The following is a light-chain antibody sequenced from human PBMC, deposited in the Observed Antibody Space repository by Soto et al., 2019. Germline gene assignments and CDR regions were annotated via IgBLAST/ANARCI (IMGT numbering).Light chain of an antibody. V-gene: IGKV3-20*01. CDR1: QSISSSF. CDR2: GAS. Sequence: EFVLTQSPGKLSLSPGERATLSCRASQSISSSFLAWYQQKPGQAPRLLIYGASSRGNGIPDTFSGSGSATDFTLTISRLEPEDFAVYYCQQYGSAPPLTFGGGTKVEIK. CDR3: QQYGSAPPLT. J-gene: IGKJ4*01.